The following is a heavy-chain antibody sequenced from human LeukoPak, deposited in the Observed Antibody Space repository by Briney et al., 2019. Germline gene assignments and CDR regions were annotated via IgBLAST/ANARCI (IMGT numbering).Heavy chain of an antibody. V-gene: IGHV4-59*01. CDR3: ARGIAAIGY. D-gene: IGHD6-6*01. Sequence: SETLSLTCTVSGGSISSYYWSWIRQPPGKGLEWIGYIYYSGSTNYNPSLKSRVTISVDTSKNQFSLKLSSVTAADTAVYYCARGIAAIGYWGQGTLVTVSS. CDR2: IYYSGST. CDR1: GGSISSYY. J-gene: IGHJ4*02.